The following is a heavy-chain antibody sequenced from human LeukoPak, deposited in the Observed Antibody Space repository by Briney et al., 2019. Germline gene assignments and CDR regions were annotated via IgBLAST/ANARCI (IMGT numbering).Heavy chain of an antibody. Sequence: ASVKVSCKASGDTFTGYYMHWVRQAPGQGLERMGWINPNSGATNYAQKFQGRVTMTRDTSISTAYMELSRLRSDDTAVYYCARESSMRGADAFDIWGQGTMVTVSS. CDR1: GDTFTGYY. CDR3: ARESSMRGADAFDI. J-gene: IGHJ3*02. V-gene: IGHV1-2*02. D-gene: IGHD1-26*01. CDR2: INPNSGAT.